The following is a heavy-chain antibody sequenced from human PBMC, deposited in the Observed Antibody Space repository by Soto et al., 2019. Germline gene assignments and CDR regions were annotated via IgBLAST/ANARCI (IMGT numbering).Heavy chain of an antibody. D-gene: IGHD1-1*01. CDR2: IYYSGST. CDR1: GGSISSSSYY. V-gene: IGHV4-39*01. CDR3: ARHGRPPGTTTFDY. Sequence: QLQLQESGPGLVKPSETLSLTCTVSGGSISSSSYYWGWIRQPPGKGLEWIGSIYYSGSTYYNPSLKSRVTISVDTSKNQFSLKLSSVTAADTAVYYCARHGRPPGTTTFDYWGQGTLVTVSS. J-gene: IGHJ4*02.